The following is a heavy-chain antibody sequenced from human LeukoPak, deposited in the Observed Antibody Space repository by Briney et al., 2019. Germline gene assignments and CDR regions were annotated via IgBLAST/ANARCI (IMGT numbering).Heavy chain of an antibody. V-gene: IGHV3-23*01. CDR3: AKGSSGYFFDL. J-gene: IGHJ4*02. CDR2: ISNDGGGT. Sequence: GGSLRLSCAASGFIFNNYGLVWVRQAPGKGLQRVSAISNDGGGTTYADFVKGRFSVSRDNSKNTLFLQMNSLRAEDTAPYYCAKGSSGYFFDLWGQGTLVTVSS. D-gene: IGHD3-22*01. CDR1: GFIFNNYG.